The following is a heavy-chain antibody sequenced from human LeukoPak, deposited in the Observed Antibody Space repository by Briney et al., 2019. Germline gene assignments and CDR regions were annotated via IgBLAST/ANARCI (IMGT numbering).Heavy chain of an antibody. Sequence: GESLKFSCKTSGYKFSNFWICWVRQTREHRLEWLGVIYPDDSDTRYSPSFPGHVTISADKPIRTAYLQWRSLKASDTGLYYSARGREAFHGYENFDFWGQGTPVTVSS. V-gene: IGHV5-51*04. CDR3: ARGREAFHGYENFDF. J-gene: IGHJ4*02. CDR1: GYKFSNFW. CDR2: IYPDDSDT. D-gene: IGHD5-12*01.